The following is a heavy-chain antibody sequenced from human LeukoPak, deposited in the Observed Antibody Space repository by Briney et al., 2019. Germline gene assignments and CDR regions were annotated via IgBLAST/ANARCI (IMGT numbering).Heavy chain of an antibody. CDR1: GFSFSDHH. CDR2: ISPWVYTM. CDR3: AGGLDIAVAGPGGYFDY. J-gene: IGHJ4*02. Sequence: GGSLRLFCAASGFSFSDHHMNGLPRARGKGPEGVAYISPWVYTMHFADSVRGRFIISKDNGKKSVYLQMNSLTAEDTAVYYCAGGLDIAVAGPGGYFDYWGQGTLVTVSS. D-gene: IGHD6-19*01. V-gene: IGHV3-11*01.